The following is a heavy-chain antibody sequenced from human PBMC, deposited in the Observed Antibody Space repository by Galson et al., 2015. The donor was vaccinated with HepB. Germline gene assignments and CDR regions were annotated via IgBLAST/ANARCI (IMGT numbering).Heavy chain of an antibody. Sequence: SCKASGGTFSSYTISWVRQAPGQGLEWMGRIIPILGIANYAQKFQGRVTITADKSTSTAYMELSSLRSEDTAVYYCARGPPDGPPTEMDYWGQGTLVTVSS. D-gene: IGHD4-17*01. CDR2: IIPILGIA. V-gene: IGHV1-69*02. CDR3: ARGPPDGPPTEMDY. CDR1: GGTFSSYT. J-gene: IGHJ4*02.